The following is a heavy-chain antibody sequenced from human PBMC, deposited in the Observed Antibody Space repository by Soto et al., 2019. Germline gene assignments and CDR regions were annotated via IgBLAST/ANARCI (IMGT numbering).Heavy chain of an antibody. V-gene: IGHV3-23*01. D-gene: IGHD6-13*01. CDR2: ISGSGGDT. CDR1: GFTFRSYA. CDR3: AKDLDSSTWYQGGHDY. Sequence: GGSLRLSCAVSGFTFRSYAMNWVRQPPGKGLEWVSAISGSGGDTYYADSVKGRFTISRANSKNTLYLQMNSLRAEDTAVYYCAKDLDSSTWYQGGHDYWGQGTLVTVSS. J-gene: IGHJ4*02.